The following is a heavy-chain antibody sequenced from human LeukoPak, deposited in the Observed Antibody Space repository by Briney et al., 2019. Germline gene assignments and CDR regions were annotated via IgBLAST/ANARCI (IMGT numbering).Heavy chain of an antibody. CDR2: IRSKANSYAT. CDR1: GFTFSGSA. D-gene: IGHD1-26*01. J-gene: IGHJ4*02. V-gene: IGHV3-73*01. Sequence: PGGSLKLSCAASGFTFSGSAMHWVRQASGKGLEWVGRIRSKANSYATAYAASVKGRFTISRDDSKNTAYLQMNSLRAEDTAVYYCAKSWEWELEVVFDYWGQGTLVTVSS. CDR3: AKSWEWELEVVFDY.